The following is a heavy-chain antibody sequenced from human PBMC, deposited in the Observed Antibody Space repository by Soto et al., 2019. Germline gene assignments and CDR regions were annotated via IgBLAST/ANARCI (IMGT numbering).Heavy chain of an antibody. J-gene: IGHJ5*02. CDR1: GFTFSSNW. V-gene: IGHV3-74*03. D-gene: IGHD2-21*01. CDR2: INPDGSST. Sequence: GGSMRLSCAASGFTFSSNWVHWVRQAQGKGLVWVSRINPDGSSTTYADSVKGRFTISRDNAKEALFLHMDSLTTDDTAVYYCAREAVMGNWFDPWGQGTLVTVSS. CDR3: AREAVMGNWFDP.